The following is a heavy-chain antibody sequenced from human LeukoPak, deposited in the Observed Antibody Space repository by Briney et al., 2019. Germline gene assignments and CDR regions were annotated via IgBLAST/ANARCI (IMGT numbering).Heavy chain of an antibody. V-gene: IGHV3-7*01. CDR3: GRDPAWGAIDY. J-gene: IGHJ4*02. CDR1: GFTFGDSW. CDR2: MKPDGSGK. D-gene: IGHD7-27*01. Sequence: GGSLRLSCVASGFTFGDSWMSWVRQAPGKGLEWVANMKPDGSGKYYVDSVKGRFTVSRDNARDALYLQMNSLRVEDTAVYYCGRDPAWGAIDYWGQGTLVTVSS.